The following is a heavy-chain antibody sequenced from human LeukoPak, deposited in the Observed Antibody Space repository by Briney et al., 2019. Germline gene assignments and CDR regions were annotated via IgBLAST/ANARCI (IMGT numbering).Heavy chain of an antibody. J-gene: IGHJ3*02. Sequence: GASVKVSCKASGYTFTSYYTHWVRQAPGQGLEWMGIINPSGGSTSYAQKFQGRVTMTRDTSTSTVYMELSSLRSEDTAVYYCARDRFWSAPYMGSGYDAFDIWGQGTMVTVSS. CDR3: ARDRFWSAPYMGSGYDAFDI. CDR2: INPSGGST. V-gene: IGHV1-46*01. CDR1: GYTFTSYY. D-gene: IGHD3-3*01.